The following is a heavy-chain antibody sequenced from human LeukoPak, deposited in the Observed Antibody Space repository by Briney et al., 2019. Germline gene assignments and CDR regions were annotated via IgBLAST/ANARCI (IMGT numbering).Heavy chain of an antibody. J-gene: IGHJ5*02. CDR1: GYTFTGYY. CDR2: INTNSGGT. V-gene: IGHV1-2*02. D-gene: IGHD3-10*01. CDR3: ARDRYYYGSGSYFPGGFDP. Sequence: ASVKVSCKASGYTFTGYYMHWVRQAPGQGLEWMGWINTNSGGTNYTQKFQGRVTMTRDTSISTAYMELSRLRSDDTAVYYCARDRYYYGSGSYFPGGFDPWGQGTLVTVSS.